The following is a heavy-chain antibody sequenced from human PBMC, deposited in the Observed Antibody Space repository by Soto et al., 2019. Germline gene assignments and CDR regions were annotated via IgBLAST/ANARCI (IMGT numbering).Heavy chain of an antibody. V-gene: IGHV4-31*03. CDR3: ARGVGSRWYFYYFDY. D-gene: IGHD6-13*01. Sequence: QVQLQESGPGLVKPSQTLSLTCTVSAGGSISSGDSYWSWIRQHPGKGLEYIGHIYYGSTYYNPSLKRRVSISVDTSKNQFSLNLNSVTAADTAVYYCARGVGSRWYFYYFDYWGQGTLVSVSS. CDR2: IYYGST. J-gene: IGHJ4*02. CDR1: AGGSISSGDSY.